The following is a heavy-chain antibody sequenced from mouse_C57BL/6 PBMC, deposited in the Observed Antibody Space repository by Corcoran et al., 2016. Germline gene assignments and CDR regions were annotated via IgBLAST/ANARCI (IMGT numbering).Heavy chain of an antibody. CDR3: ARERAPIYYDRYYAMDY. V-gene: IGHV1-22*01. D-gene: IGHD2-4*01. J-gene: IGHJ4*01. CDR1: GYTFTDYN. Sequence: EVQLQQSGPELVKPGASVKMSCKASGYTFTDYNMHWVKQSHGKSLEWIGYINPNNGGTSYNQKFKGKATLTVNKSSSTAYMELRSLTSEDSAVYYCARERAPIYYDRYYAMDYWGQGTSVTVSS. CDR2: INPNNGGT.